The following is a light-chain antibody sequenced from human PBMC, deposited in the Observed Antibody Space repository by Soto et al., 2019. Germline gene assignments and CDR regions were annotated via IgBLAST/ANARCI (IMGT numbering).Light chain of an antibody. CDR2: DNN. J-gene: IGLJ1*01. CDR3: GTWDSSLSAYV. CDR1: SSNIGNNY. Sequence: QSVLTQPPSVSAAPGQKVTISCSGSSSNIGNNYVSWYQQLPGTAPKPLIYDNNKRPSGNPDRFSCSQSGASATLGITGLQTGDEADYYCGTWDSSLSAYVFGTGTKVTVL. V-gene: IGLV1-51*01.